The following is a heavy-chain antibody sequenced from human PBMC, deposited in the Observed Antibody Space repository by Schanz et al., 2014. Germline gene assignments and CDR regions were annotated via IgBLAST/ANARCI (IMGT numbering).Heavy chain of an antibody. CDR1: GFGFSSYS. CDR3: ARNRGSGGQNSNFDL. Sequence: EVQLVESGGGLIQPGGSLRLSCAASGFGFSSYSMNWVRQAPGKGLEWVSYISGSSRTIYYADSVKGRFTISRDNSKNSLYLQMNSLRADDTAVYYCARNRGSGGQNSNFDLWGRGTLVTVSS. D-gene: IGHD1-26*01. CDR2: ISGSSRTI. V-gene: IGHV3-48*04. J-gene: IGHJ2*01.